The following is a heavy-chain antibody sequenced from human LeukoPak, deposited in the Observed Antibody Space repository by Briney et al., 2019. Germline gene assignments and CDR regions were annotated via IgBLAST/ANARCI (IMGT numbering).Heavy chain of an antibody. CDR1: GGSISSYY. D-gene: IGHD3-22*01. Sequence: SETLSLTCTVSGGSISSYYWSWIRQPPGKGLEWIGYIYYSGSTNYNPSLKSRVTISVDTSKNQLSLKLSSVTAADTAVYYCAREDGGYYFDYWGQGTLVTVSS. CDR2: IYYSGST. J-gene: IGHJ4*02. V-gene: IGHV4-59*01. CDR3: AREDGGYYFDY.